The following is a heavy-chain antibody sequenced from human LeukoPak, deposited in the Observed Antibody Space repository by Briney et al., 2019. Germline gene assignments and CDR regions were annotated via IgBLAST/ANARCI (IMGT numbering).Heavy chain of an antibody. V-gene: IGHV1-69*13. CDR2: IIPIFGTA. CDR3: ARAGQQLSPYDAFDI. Sequence: GASVKVSCKASGGTFSSYAISWVRQAPGQGLEWMGGIIPIFGTANYAQKFQGRVTITADESTSTAYMELSSLRSEDTAVYYCARAGQQLSPYDAFDIWGQGTMVTVSS. J-gene: IGHJ3*02. D-gene: IGHD6-13*01. CDR1: GGTFSSYA.